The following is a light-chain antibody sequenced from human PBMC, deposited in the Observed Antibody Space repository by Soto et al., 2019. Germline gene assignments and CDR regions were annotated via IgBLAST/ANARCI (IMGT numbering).Light chain of an antibody. CDR2: DVS. J-gene: IGLJ1*01. CDR1: SSDVGDYNY. CDR3: SSYTSSSTRV. Sequence: QSVLTQPASVSGSPGQSITISCTGTSSDVGDYNYVSWYQQHPGKAPKLMIFDVSNRPSGVSNRFSGSKSGNTAFLTISGLQAEDEADYYCSSYTSSSTRVFGTGTKLTVL. V-gene: IGLV2-14*01.